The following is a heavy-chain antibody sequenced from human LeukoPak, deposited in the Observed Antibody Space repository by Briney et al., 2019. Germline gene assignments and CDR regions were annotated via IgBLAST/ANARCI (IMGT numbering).Heavy chain of an antibody. V-gene: IGHV3-33*01. Sequence: GGSLRLSCTASGFTFSSYGMHWVRQAPGKGLEWVAVIWYDGSNKYYADPVKGRLTISRDNSKNTLYLQMNSLRAEDTAVYYCARDPRDIVVVVAATPSVAVAGMGNYYYYGMDVWGQGTTVTVSS. D-gene: IGHD2-15*01. J-gene: IGHJ6*02. CDR2: IWYDGSNK. CDR3: ARDPRDIVVVVAATPSVAVAGMGNYYYYGMDV. CDR1: GFTFSSYG.